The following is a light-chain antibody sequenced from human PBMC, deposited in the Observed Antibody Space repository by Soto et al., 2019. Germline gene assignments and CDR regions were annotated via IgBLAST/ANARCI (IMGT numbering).Light chain of an antibody. CDR2: GAS. V-gene: IGKV3-15*01. CDR1: QSVNSN. J-gene: IGKJ2*01. CDR3: QQYNNWPPYT. Sequence: IVMTQSPATLSVSPGERATLSRRASQSVNSNLAWYQQKPGQAPRLLIYGASTRATGIPARFSGSGSGTEFTLTVSSLQSEDFAVYYCQQYNNWPPYTFGQGTKLEIK.